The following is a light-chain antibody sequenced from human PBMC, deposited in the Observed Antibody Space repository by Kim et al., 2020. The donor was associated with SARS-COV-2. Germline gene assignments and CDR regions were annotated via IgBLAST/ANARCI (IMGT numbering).Light chain of an antibody. J-gene: IGKJ5*01. Sequence: EIVLTQSPATLSLSPGERATLSCRASQSVSRYLIWYQQKPGQAPRLLIYDASNRATGIPARFSGSRSGTDFTLTISSLEPADFAVYYCQHRSNWPITFGQGTRLEIK. V-gene: IGKV3-11*01. CDR1: QSVSRY. CDR3: QHRSNWPIT. CDR2: DAS.